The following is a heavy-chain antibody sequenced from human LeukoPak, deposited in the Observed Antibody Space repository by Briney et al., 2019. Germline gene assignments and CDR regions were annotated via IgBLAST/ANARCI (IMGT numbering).Heavy chain of an antibody. CDR2: IYYSGST. J-gene: IGHJ5*02. D-gene: IGHD2-2*01. V-gene: IGHV4-30-4*01. Sequence: SQTLSLTCTVSGGSISSGDYSWSWIRQPPGKGLEWIGYIYYSGSTYYNPSLKSRATISVDTSKNQFSLKLSSVTAADTAMYYCARELVPAARRYGIDPWGQGTLVTVSS. CDR3: ARELVPAARRYGIDP. CDR1: GGSISSGDYS.